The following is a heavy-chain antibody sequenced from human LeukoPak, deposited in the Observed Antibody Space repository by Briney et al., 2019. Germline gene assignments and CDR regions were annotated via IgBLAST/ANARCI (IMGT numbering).Heavy chain of an antibody. Sequence: GESLKISCKGSEYRFSTYWIGWVRQMPGKGLEWMGIIHPGDSDTRYRPSFQGQVTISADKSINTAYLQWSSLKASDTAMYYCATGGGATHPFDYWGQGTLVTVSS. CDR1: EYRFSTYW. CDR2: IHPGDSDT. CDR3: ATGGGATHPFDY. D-gene: IGHD1-26*01. J-gene: IGHJ4*02. V-gene: IGHV5-51*01.